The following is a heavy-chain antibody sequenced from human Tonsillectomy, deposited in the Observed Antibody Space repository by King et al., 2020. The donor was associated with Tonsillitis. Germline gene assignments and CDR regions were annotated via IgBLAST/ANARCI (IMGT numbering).Heavy chain of an antibody. Sequence: VQLVESGAEVKKPGASVKVSCKASGYTFTGYYMNWVRQAPGQGLEWMGWINPNSGGTDYAQKFQGRVTMTRDTSISTVYMELSRLRSDDTAVYYCYLTTVTTLFAMDVWGQGTTVTVSS. D-gene: IGHD4-17*01. CDR2: INPNSGGT. J-gene: IGHJ6*02. CDR3: YLTTVTTLFAMDV. CDR1: GYTFTGYY. V-gene: IGHV1-2*02.